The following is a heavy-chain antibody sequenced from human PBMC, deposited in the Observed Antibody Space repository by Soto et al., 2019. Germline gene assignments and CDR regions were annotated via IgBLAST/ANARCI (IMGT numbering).Heavy chain of an antibody. CDR1: GYTFTSYD. CDR3: ASKNLERPDPSFDY. V-gene: IGHV1-8*01. J-gene: IGHJ4*02. Sequence: ASVKVSCTASGYTFTSYDSNWVRHATGQGLEWMGWMNPNSGNTGYAQKFQGRVTMTRNTSISTAYMELSSLRSEDTAVYYCASKNLERPDPSFDYWGQGTLVTVSS. CDR2: MNPNSGNT.